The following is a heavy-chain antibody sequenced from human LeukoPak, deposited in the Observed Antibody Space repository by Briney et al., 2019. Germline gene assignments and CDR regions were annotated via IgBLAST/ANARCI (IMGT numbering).Heavy chain of an antibody. Sequence: GGSLRLSXAASGFTFSSYWMSWVRQAPGKGLEWVANIKQDGSEKYYVDSVKGRFTISRDNAKNSLYLQMNSLRAEDTAVYYCARDRYQLLSTAFDIWGQGTMVTVSS. CDR3: ARDRYQLLSTAFDI. D-gene: IGHD2-2*01. J-gene: IGHJ3*02. CDR1: GFTFSSYW. V-gene: IGHV3-7*01. CDR2: IKQDGSEK.